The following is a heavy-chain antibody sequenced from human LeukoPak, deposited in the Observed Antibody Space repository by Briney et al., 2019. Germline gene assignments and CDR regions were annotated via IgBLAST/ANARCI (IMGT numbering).Heavy chain of an antibody. J-gene: IGHJ6*03. CDR3: ARVYCSSTSCLYYYYMGV. CDR2: ISYDGSDK. CDR1: GFTFSSYW. V-gene: IGHV3-7*03. D-gene: IGHD2-2*01. Sequence: GGSLRLSCAASGFTFSSYWMSWVRQAPGKGLEWVAVISYDGSDKFYADSVKGRFTISRDNAKNSLYLQMNSLRAEDTALYYCARVYCSSTSCLYYYYMGVWGKGTTVTVSS.